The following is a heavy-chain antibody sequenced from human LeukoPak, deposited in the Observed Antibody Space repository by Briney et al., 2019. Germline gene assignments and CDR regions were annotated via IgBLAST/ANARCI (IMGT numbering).Heavy chain of an antibody. CDR3: PRGLDAYMETAYDY. V-gene: IGHV1-69*05. CDR2: VIPIFGTS. Sequence: SVKVSCKASGGSFTAYAISWVRQAPVQGLEWMGGVIPIFGTSNYAQKLQGRDTISTDESTSTDYMEVSSLSSADTAIYHCPRGLDAYMETAYDYWGQGTLVTVSS. D-gene: IGHD5-18*01. J-gene: IGHJ4*02. CDR1: GGSFTAYA.